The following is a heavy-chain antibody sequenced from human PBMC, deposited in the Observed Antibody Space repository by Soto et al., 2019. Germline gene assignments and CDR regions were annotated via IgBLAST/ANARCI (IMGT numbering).Heavy chain of an antibody. CDR3: APVPYFGEIFSL. CDR2: VNHGGST. Sequence: PSETLSLTCAVYGGSFTNYYWSWIRQPPGKGLEWIGEVNHGGSTNYNPSLRSRVTMSLDPSKNQFFLRLSSVTAADTAVYYCAPVPYFGEIFSLWGQGTPVTVSS. J-gene: IGHJ4*02. V-gene: IGHV4-34*01. D-gene: IGHD3-10*01. CDR1: GGSFTNYY.